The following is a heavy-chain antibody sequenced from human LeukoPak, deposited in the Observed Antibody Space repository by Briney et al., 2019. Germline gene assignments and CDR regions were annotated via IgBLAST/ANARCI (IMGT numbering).Heavy chain of an antibody. Sequence: PGGSLRLSCVASGFTFSNYWMHWVRQPPGKGLVWVSRIYVDGRTTNYADPVKGRFTISRDNAKNTVCLEMNSLSVEDTATYYCIRDFRSADLWGQGTLVTVTS. V-gene: IGHV3-74*01. CDR2: IYVDGRTT. CDR3: IRDFRSADL. CDR1: GFTFSNYW. J-gene: IGHJ5*02.